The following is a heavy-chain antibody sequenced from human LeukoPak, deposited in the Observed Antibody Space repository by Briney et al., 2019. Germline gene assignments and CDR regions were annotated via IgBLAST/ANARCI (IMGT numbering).Heavy chain of an antibody. Sequence: GASVKVSCKASGYTFTIYAIHWVRQAPGQRLEWMGWINAGNGNTKYSQEFQGRITITRDTSTNTAYMELRSLRSDDTAVYYCARFLAYGSGSYYKDWGQGTLVTVSS. D-gene: IGHD3-10*01. CDR3: ARFLAYGSGSYYKD. CDR2: INAGNGNT. V-gene: IGHV1-3*01. J-gene: IGHJ4*02. CDR1: GYTFTIYA.